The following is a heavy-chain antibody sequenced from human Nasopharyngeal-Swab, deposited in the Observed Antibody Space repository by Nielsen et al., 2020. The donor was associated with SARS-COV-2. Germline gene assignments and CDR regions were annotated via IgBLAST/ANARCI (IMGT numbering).Heavy chain of an antibody. J-gene: IGHJ3*02. CDR2: MNPNSGNT. Sequence: WVRQVPGQRLEWMGWMNPNSGNTGYAQKFQGRVTMTRNTSISTAHMELSSLRSEDTAVYYCARRVAGSRRAFDIWGQGTMVTVSS. CDR3: ARRVAGSRRAFDI. V-gene: IGHV1-8*01. D-gene: IGHD6-19*01.